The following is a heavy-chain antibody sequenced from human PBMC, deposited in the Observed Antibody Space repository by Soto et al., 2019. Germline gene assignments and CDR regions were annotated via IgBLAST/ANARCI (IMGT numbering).Heavy chain of an antibody. CDR3: ASLTSWSQEYYYGMDV. Sequence: GGSLRLSCTGSGFTFGDFGMSWFRQAPGKGLEWLSFIRSKGYGGTTESAASVRGRFITSRDNSKSIAYLQMNSLKTEDTAVYYCASLTSWSQEYYYGMDVWGQGTTVTVSS. V-gene: IGHV3-49*03. CDR1: GFTFGDFG. D-gene: IGHD2-2*01. CDR2: IRSKGYGGTT. J-gene: IGHJ6*02.